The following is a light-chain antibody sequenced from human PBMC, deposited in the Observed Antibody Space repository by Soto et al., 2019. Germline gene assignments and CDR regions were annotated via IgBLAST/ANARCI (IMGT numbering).Light chain of an antibody. CDR1: QGISSY. Sequence: IQLTQSPSSLSASVGDRVTVTCRASQGISSYLAWYQQKPGKVPKLLIFAASTLQSGVPSRFSGSGSGTDFTLTISSLQPEDVATYYCQRYNSAPPLTFGGGTKVEIK. V-gene: IGKV1-27*01. CDR2: AAS. CDR3: QRYNSAPPLT. J-gene: IGKJ4*01.